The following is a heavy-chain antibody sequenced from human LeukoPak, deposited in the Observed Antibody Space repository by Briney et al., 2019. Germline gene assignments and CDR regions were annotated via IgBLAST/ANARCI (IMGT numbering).Heavy chain of an antibody. J-gene: IGHJ6*03. D-gene: IGHD6-6*01. V-gene: IGHV4-61*02. CDR1: GGSISSGSYY. CDR2: IYTSGST. Sequence: SQTLSLTCTVSGGSISSGSYYWSWIRQPAGKGLEWIGRIYTSGSTNYNPSLKSRVTISVDTSKNQFSLKLSSVTAADTAVYYCARGPRIAARHYYYYYYMDVWGKGTTVTVSS. CDR3: ARGPRIAARHYYYYYYMDV.